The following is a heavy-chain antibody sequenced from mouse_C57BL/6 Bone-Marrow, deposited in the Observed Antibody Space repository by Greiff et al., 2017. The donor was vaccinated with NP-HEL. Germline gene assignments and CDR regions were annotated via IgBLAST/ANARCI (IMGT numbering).Heavy chain of an antibody. CDR3: ARDYGIFDY. J-gene: IGHJ2*01. V-gene: IGHV3-6*01. Sequence: EVQLVESGPGLVKPSQSLSLTCSVTGYSITSGYYWNWIRQFPGNKLEWMGYISYDGSNNYNPSLKNRISITRDTSKNQFFLKLNSVTTEDTATYYCARDYGIFDYWGQGTTLTVAS. CDR1: GYSITSGYY. D-gene: IGHD1-1*01. CDR2: ISYDGSN.